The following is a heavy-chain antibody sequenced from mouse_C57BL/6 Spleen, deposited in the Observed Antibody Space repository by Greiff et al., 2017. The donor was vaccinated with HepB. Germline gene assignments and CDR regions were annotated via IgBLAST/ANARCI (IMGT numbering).Heavy chain of an antibody. D-gene: IGHD2-3*01. CDR3: ARCDGYYVGWFAY. Sequence: QVQLQQSGAELVKPGASVKMSCKASGYTFTSYWITWVKQRPGQGLEWIGDIYPGSGSTNYNEKFKSKATLTVDTSSSTAYMQLSSLTSEDSAVYYCARCDGYYVGWFAYWGQGTLVTVSA. J-gene: IGHJ3*01. CDR1: GYTFTSYW. V-gene: IGHV1-55*01. CDR2: IYPGSGST.